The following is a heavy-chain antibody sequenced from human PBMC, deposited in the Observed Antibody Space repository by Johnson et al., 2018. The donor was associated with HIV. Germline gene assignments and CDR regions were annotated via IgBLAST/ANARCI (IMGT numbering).Heavy chain of an antibody. CDR3: ARDRREYSSARWPDAFEI. V-gene: IGHV3-30*04. J-gene: IGHJ3*02. CDR2: ISYDGSNK. D-gene: IGHD6-6*01. Sequence: QMLLVESGGGVVQPGRSLRLSCAASGFTFSSYAMHWVRQAPGKGLEWVAVISYDGSNKYYADYVKGRFTISRDNSKNTLYLQMISLRGEDTAVCYCARDRREYSSARWPDAFEIWGQGTMVTVSS. CDR1: GFTFSSYA.